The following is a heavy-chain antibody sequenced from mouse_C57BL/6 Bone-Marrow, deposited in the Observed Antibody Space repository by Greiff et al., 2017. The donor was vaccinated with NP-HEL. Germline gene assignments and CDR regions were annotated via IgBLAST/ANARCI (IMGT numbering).Heavy chain of an antibody. D-gene: IGHD3-2*01. CDR3: ARDRDGRYFDV. J-gene: IGHJ1*03. CDR1: GYTFTSYG. CDR2: IYPRSGNT. V-gene: IGHV1-81*01. Sequence: VKLMESGAELARPGASVKLSCKASGYTFTSYGISWVKQRTGQGLEWIGEIYPRSGNTYYNEKFKGKATLTADKSSSTAYMELRSLTSEDSAVYFCARDRDGRYFDVWGTGTTVTVSS.